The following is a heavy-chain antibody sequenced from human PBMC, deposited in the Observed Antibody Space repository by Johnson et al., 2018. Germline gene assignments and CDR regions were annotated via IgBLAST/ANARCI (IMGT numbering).Heavy chain of an antibody. J-gene: IGHJ5*02. Sequence: EVQLVESGGGLVQPGRSLRLSCTASGFTFGDYAMSWFRQAPGKGLEWVGFIRSKAYGGTTEYAASVNGRSTISRDDSKSIAYLQMNSLKTEDTAVYYCPRAPLSWVTAMAKGWDPWGQGTLVTVSS. D-gene: IGHD5-18*01. CDR3: PRAPLSWVTAMAKGWDP. CDR2: IRSKAYGGTT. CDR1: GFTFGDYA. V-gene: IGHV3-49*03.